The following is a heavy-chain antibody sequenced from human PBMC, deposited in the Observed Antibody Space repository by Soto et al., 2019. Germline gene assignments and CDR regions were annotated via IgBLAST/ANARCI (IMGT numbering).Heavy chain of an antibody. CDR1: GDSMSGFY. CDR2: INYVGRTS. Sequence: SETLSLTCTVSGDSMSGFYWSWIRQTPGKGLEWIGYINYVGRTSYYSPSLQSRVTISLDSSKDQFSLILSSVTAADTAVYFCARFRRNYFDYWGQGTQVTVSS. CDR3: ARFRRNYFDY. J-gene: IGHJ4*02. D-gene: IGHD3-10*01. V-gene: IGHV4-59*01.